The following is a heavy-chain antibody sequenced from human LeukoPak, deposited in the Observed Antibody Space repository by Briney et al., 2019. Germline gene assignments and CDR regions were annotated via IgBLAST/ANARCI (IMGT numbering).Heavy chain of an antibody. D-gene: IGHD3-22*01. V-gene: IGHV1-69*06. CDR3: ARDDERVGYYYDSSGSPGSFDP. Sequence: SVKVSCKASGGTFSSYAISWVRQAPGQGLEWMGGIIPIFGTANYAQKFQGRVTITADKSTSTAYMELSSLRSEDTAVYYCARDDERVGYYYDSSGSPGSFDPWGQGTLVTVSS. CDR1: GGTFSSYA. J-gene: IGHJ5*02. CDR2: IIPIFGTA.